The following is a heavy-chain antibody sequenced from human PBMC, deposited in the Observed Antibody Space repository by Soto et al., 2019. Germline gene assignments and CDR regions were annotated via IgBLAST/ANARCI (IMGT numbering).Heavy chain of an antibody. Sequence: ASVKVSCKASGYTFTSYAMHWVRQAPGQRLEWMGWINAGNGNTKYSQKFQGRVTITRDTSASTAYMELSSLRSEDTAVYYCARVGGSYSSSWFALDDYWGQGTLVTVSS. CDR1: GYTFTSYA. J-gene: IGHJ4*02. V-gene: IGHV1-3*01. CDR2: INAGNGNT. D-gene: IGHD6-13*01. CDR3: ARVGGSYSSSWFALDDY.